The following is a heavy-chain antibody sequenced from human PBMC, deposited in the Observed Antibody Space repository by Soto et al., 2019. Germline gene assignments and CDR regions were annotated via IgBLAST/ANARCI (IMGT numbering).Heavy chain of an antibody. V-gene: IGHV4-30-4*01. J-gene: IGHJ6*02. D-gene: IGHD2-21*01. CDR2: IYYSGNT. Sequence: SETLPLTCSVSGGSISIGYYYWRWIRQPPGKGLEWIGNIYYSGNTYYNPYLKSRLIISIDTYKNQFSLKVGSVTAADTAVYYCASYSRYGMDVWGQGTTGTVSS. CDR3: ASYSRYGMDV. CDR1: GGSISIGYYY.